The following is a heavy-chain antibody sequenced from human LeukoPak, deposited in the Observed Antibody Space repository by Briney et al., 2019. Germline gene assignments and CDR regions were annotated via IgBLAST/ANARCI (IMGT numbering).Heavy chain of an antibody. CDR3: ARDYIVEVPAATYDWFDP. D-gene: IGHD2-2*01. V-gene: IGHV4-38-2*02. CDR2: IYHSGST. CDR1: GYSISSGYY. Sequence: SETLSLTCAVSGYSISSGYYWGWIRQPPGKGLEWIGSIYHSGSTYYNPSLKSRVTISVDTSKNQFSLKLSSVTAADTAVYYCARDYIVEVPAATYDWFDPWGQGTLVTVSS. J-gene: IGHJ5*02.